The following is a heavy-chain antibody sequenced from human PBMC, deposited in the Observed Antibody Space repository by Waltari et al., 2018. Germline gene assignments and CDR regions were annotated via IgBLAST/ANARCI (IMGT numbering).Heavy chain of an antibody. V-gene: IGHV4-59*01. Sequence: QVQLQESGPGLVKPSETLSLTCTVSGGSISSYYWIWIRQPPGKGLEWIGYIYYSGSTNYNPSLKRRVTISVDTSKNQFSLKLSSVTAADTAVYYCARARVRGVSLDYWGQGTLVTVSS. CDR2: IYYSGST. J-gene: IGHJ4*02. D-gene: IGHD3-10*01. CDR1: GGSISSYY. CDR3: ARARVRGVSLDY.